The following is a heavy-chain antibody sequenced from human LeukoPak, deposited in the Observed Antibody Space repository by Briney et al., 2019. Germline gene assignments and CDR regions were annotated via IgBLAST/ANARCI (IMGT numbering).Heavy chain of an antibody. D-gene: IGHD4-17*01. CDR2: ISYDGSNK. CDR1: GFTFSSYA. V-gene: IGHV3-30*04. J-gene: IGHJ4*02. CDR3: ARPHADYGDYGY. Sequence: GGSLRLSCAASGFTFSSYAMHWVRQAPGKGLEWVAVISYDGSNKYYADSVKGRFTISRDNSKNTLYLQMNSLRAEDTAVYYCARPHADYGDYGYWGQGTLVTVSS.